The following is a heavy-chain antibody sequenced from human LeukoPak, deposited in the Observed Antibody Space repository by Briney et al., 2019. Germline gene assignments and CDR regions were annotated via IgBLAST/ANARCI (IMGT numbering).Heavy chain of an antibody. CDR2: IYHSGST. J-gene: IGHJ4*02. CDR3: ARARGGSQTTHFDY. V-gene: IGHV4-38-2*02. CDR1: GYSISSGYY. D-gene: IGHD2-15*01. Sequence: PSETLSLTCTVSGYSISSGYYWGWIRQPPGKGLEWIGSIYHSGSTYYNPSLKSRVTISVDTSKNQFSLKLSSVTAADTAVYYCARARGGSQTTHFDYWGQGTLVTVDS.